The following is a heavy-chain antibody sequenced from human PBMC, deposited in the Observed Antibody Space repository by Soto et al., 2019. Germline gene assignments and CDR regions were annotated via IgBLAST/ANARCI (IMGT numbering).Heavy chain of an antibody. CDR3: ARFFDTSGASGDDAFDI. V-gene: IGHV4-4*01. CDR1: GGSVNSDDW. Sequence: QVRLQESGPGLVKPSGTLSLTCAVSGGSVNSDDWWSGVRQTPGKGLEWVGEIYHSGSTKYTPSLKSRATISVDYSKIHLFLKLTSVTSADTAVYCCARFFDTSGASGDDAFDIWGRGTLVTVSS. J-gene: IGHJ3*02. D-gene: IGHD2-15*01. CDR2: IYHSGST.